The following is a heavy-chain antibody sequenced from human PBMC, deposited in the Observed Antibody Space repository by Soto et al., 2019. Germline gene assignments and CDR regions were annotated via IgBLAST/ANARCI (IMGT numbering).Heavy chain of an antibody. V-gene: IGHV5-51*01. J-gene: IGHJ4*02. CDR1: GYSFSSYW. CDR2: IFPDDSET. CDR3: ARRLYDTSGYRYFDF. Sequence: GESLKISCKASGYSFSSYWIGWVRQIPGKGLEWMGIIFPDDSETRYSPSFQGKVSISVDKSITTAYLQWSSLKASDTAMYYCARRLYDTSGYRYFDFWGQGALVTVSS. D-gene: IGHD3-22*01.